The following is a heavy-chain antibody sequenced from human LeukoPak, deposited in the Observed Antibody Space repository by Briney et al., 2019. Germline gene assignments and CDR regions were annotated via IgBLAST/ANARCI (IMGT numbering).Heavy chain of an antibody. D-gene: IGHD4-17*01. CDR3: AREETTGYFDY. CDR1: GFTVSSNY. CDR2: IYSGGST. Sequence: GGSLRLSCAASGFTVSSNYMSWVRQAPGKGLEGVSVIYSGGSTYYADSVKGRFTISRANSKNTLYLQMNSLRAEDTAVCYCAREETTGYFDYWGQGTLVTVSS. V-gene: IGHV3-53*01. J-gene: IGHJ4*02.